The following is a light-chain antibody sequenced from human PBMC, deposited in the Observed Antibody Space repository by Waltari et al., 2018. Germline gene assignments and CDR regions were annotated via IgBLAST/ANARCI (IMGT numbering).Light chain of an antibody. CDR1: QSIGSW. CDR3: QQYSSEST. CDR2: KAS. Sequence: DIQMTQSPSTLSASLGDRVPITCRASQSIGSWLAWYQQKPGKAPKLLIYKASSLETGVPSRFSGSGSGTEFTLTISSLQPDDFATYYCQQYSSESTFGQGTKVEIK. V-gene: IGKV1-5*03. J-gene: IGKJ1*01.